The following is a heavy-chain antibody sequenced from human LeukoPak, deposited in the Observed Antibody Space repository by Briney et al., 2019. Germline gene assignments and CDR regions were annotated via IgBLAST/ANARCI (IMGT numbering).Heavy chain of an antibody. CDR3: SRGRYYMDV. Sequence: PPETPSLTSIDPGDSIISAYWCCMRQPPGEGLERVGDIYYRGIIDYNPSTQRRVTVSLATSKNISSLKLSRVSAAETPVYYCSRGRYYMDVWGKGTTVTVSS. CDR1: GDSIISAY. J-gene: IGHJ6*03. CDR2: IYYRGII. V-gene: IGHV4-59*12.